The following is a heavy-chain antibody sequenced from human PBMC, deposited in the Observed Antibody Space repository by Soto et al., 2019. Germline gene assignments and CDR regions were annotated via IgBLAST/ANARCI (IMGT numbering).Heavy chain of an antibody. CDR2: IYYSGST. J-gene: IGHJ3*02. Sequence: SETLSLTCRFSGGSMRSQYWSWIRQPPGKELEWIGYIYYSGSTHYNPSLKSRVTISLDTSKNQFSLKLSSVTAADTAVYYCARHMIIVGPDTFDMWGQGTMVTVSS. V-gene: IGHV4-59*08. CDR3: ARHMIIVGPDTFDM. D-gene: IGHD3-22*01. CDR1: GGSMRSQY.